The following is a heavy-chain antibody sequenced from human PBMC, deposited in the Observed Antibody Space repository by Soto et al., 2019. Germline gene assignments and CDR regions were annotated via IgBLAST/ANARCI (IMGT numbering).Heavy chain of an antibody. CDR1: GATLSTLW. Sequence: WGFLRLSCAVSGATLSTLWSNWVRQAPGKGPEWVGRIKSTTYAASVKGRLTLSRDDSNNSVYLQINSLKTEDTAVYFCVRTIQPGTTTYFDSWGQGTLVTVSS. V-gene: IGHV3-74*03. CDR2: IKST. D-gene: IGHD1-1*01. CDR3: VRTIQPGTTTYFDS. J-gene: IGHJ4*02.